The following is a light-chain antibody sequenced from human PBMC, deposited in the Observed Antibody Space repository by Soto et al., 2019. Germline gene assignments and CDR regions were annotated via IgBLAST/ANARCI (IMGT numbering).Light chain of an antibody. Sequence: EIVLAQSPATLSLSPGERATLSCRASQNINSYLAWYQQKPGQAPRLLIYATSNRATGIPARFSGSGSGTDFTLTISRLEPEDFAVYYCQQYGSSPQTFGQGTKVDIK. J-gene: IGKJ1*01. CDR1: QNINSY. V-gene: IGKV3-20*01. CDR2: ATS. CDR3: QQYGSSPQT.